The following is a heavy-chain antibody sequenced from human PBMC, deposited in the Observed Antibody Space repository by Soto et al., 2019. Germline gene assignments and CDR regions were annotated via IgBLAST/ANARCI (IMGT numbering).Heavy chain of an antibody. CDR1: GGAFSSYD. Sequence: QVQLVQSGAEVKKPGFSVKVSCKVSGGAFSSYDISWVRQAPGQGLDWMGGIIPLFETTNYAQKFQGRVTITADKSTSTAYMELSRLRSEDTAVYYCVRDITTGYYGMDVWGQGTTVTVSS. J-gene: IGHJ6*02. CDR3: VRDITTGYYGMDV. V-gene: IGHV1-69*06. CDR2: IIPLFETT. D-gene: IGHD4-4*01.